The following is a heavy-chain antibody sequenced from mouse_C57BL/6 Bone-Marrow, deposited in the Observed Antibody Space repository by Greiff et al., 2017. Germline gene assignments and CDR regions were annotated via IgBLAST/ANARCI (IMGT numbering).Heavy chain of an antibody. J-gene: IGHJ4*01. V-gene: IGHV1-55*01. CDR3: ARRGYSNYECAMDY. D-gene: IGHD2-5*01. CDR1: GYTFTSYW. Sequence: QVQLKQPGAELVKPGASVKMSCKASGYTFTSYWITWVKQRPGQGLEWIGDIYPGSGSTNYNEKFKSKATLTVDTSSSTAYMQLSSLTSEDSAVYYCARRGYSNYECAMDYWGQGTSVTVSS. CDR2: IYPGSGST.